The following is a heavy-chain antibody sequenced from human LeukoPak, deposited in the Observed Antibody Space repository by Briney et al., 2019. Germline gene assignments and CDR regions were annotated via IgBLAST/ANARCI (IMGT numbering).Heavy chain of an antibody. D-gene: IGHD3-10*01. J-gene: IGHJ4*02. CDR1: GXIFSSYG. V-gene: IGHV3-30*03. CDR3: ALVVYYYGSGSYSPFDY. Sequence: PGGSLRLSCAASGXIFSSYGMHWVRQAPGKGLEWVAVISYDGSNKHYADSVKGRFTISRDNSKNTLYLQMNSLRAEDTAVYYCALVVYYYGSGSYSPFDYWGQGTLVTVSS. CDR2: ISYDGSNK.